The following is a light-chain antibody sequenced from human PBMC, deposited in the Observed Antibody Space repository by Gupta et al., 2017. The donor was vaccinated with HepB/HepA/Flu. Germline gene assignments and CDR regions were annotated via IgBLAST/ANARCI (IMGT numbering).Light chain of an antibody. CDR1: SSDVGGYNY. J-gene: IGLJ1*01. Sequence: QSALTQPASVSGSPGQSITISCTGTSSDVGGYNYVSWYQQHPGKAPKLKIYDVSNRPSGVSNRFSGSKSGNTASLTISGLQAEDEAYYYCSSYTSSSSYVFGTGTKFTVL. CDR2: DVS. CDR3: SSYTSSSSYV. V-gene: IGLV2-14*01.